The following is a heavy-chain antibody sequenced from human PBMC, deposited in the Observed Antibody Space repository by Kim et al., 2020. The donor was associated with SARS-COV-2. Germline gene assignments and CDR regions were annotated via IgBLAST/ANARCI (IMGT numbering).Heavy chain of an antibody. J-gene: IGHJ4*02. CDR1: GFTFSSYS. Sequence: GGSLRLSCAASGFTFSSYSMNWVRQAPGKGLEWVSSISSSSSYIYYADSVKGRFTISRDNAKNSLYLQMNSLRAEDTAVYYCARDDNDILTGYYQSIDYWGQGTLVTVSS. D-gene: IGHD3-9*01. CDR3: ARDDNDILTGYYQSIDY. V-gene: IGHV3-21*01. CDR2: ISSSSSYI.